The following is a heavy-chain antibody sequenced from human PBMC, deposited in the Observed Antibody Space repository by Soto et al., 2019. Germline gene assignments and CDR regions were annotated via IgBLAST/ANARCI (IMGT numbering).Heavy chain of an antibody. CDR3: ARERSRYDRSGYYRPDY. D-gene: IGHD3-22*01. J-gene: IGHJ4*02. CDR2: IIPILGTP. V-gene: IGHV1-69*10. CDR1: GDTFSSYA. Sequence: GASVKVSCKTSGDTFSSYAISWVRPAPGQGLEWMGGIIPILGTPSYAQKFQGRATIAADKSTSTAYMELSSLRSEDTAVYYCARERSRYDRSGYYRPDYWGQGTLVTVSS.